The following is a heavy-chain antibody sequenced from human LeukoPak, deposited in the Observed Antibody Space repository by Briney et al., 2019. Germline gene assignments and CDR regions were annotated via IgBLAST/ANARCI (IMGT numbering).Heavy chain of an antibody. CDR2: IKSKTDGGTT. V-gene: IGHV3-15*01. Sequence: GGSLRLSCAASGFTFSNAWMSWVRQAPGKGLEWVGRIKSKTDGGTTDYAAPVKGRFTISRDDSKNTLYLQMNSLKTEDTAVYYCTTDILAGRVPAPFDYWGQGTLVTVSS. J-gene: IGHJ4*02. CDR3: TTDILAGRVPAPFDY. CDR1: GFTFSNAW. D-gene: IGHD2-2*01.